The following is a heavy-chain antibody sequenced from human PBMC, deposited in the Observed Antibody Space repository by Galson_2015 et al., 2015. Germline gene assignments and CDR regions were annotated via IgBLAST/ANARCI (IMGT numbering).Heavy chain of an antibody. Sequence: ETLSLTCTVSGGSITNYYWIWIRQPPGKGLEWIGYISYSGSTNYNPSLKSRVTMSVDTSENQFSLRLSSVTAADTAVYYCARGFAAAMYGWFDPWGQGTLVTVSS. CDR2: ISYSGST. D-gene: IGHD6-13*01. CDR1: GGSITNYY. J-gene: IGHJ5*02. V-gene: IGHV4-59*01. CDR3: ARGFAAAMYGWFDP.